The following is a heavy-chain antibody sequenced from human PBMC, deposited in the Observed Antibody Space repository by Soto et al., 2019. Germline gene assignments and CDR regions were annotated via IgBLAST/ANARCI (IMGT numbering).Heavy chain of an antibody. J-gene: IGHJ4*02. CDR2: INEDGSEK. V-gene: IGHV3-7*01. CDR1: GFTFSTYW. Sequence: GGSLRLSCAASGFTFSTYWMDWVRQTPGKGLEWVANINEDGSEKNYVDSVKGRFTIYRDNAKNSLYLQMSSLTAEDSALYYCSRALDSWGQGTLVTVSS. CDR3: SRALDS.